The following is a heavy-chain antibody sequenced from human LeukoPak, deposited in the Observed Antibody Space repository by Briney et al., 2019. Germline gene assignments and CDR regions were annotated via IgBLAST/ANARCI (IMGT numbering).Heavy chain of an antibody. CDR3: AAGDYVPYCFGY. D-gene: IGHD4-17*01. V-gene: IGHV4-4*07. Sequence: SETLSLTCTVSGGSISRYYWSWIRQSAGKGLEWIGRIYTSGNTNYNPSLKSRVTMSVDTSKNQFSLKPTSVTAADTAVYYCAAGDYVPYCFGYWGQGTLVTVSS. J-gene: IGHJ4*02. CDR1: GGSISRYY. CDR2: IYTSGNT.